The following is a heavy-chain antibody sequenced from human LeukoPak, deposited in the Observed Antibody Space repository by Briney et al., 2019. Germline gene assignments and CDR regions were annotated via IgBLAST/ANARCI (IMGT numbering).Heavy chain of an antibody. Sequence: SSVKVSCKSSGGTLSSYAISWVRPAPGQGLEWMGGIIPIFGTANYAQKFQGRVTITADESTSTAYMELSSLRSEDTAVYYCARGKPFRFTTVTTFWFDPWGQGTLVTVSS. CDR1: GGTLSSYA. CDR2: IIPIFGTA. CDR3: ARGKPFRFTTVTTFWFDP. D-gene: IGHD4-17*01. J-gene: IGHJ5*02. V-gene: IGHV1-69*01.